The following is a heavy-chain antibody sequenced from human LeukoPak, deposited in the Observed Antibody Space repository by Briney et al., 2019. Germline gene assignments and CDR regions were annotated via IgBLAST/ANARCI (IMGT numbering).Heavy chain of an antibody. J-gene: IGHJ5*02. CDR1: GYTFTGYY. Sequence: ASVKVSCKASGYTFTGYYMHWVRQAPGQGLEWMGWINPNSGGTNYAQKFQGRVTMTRDTSISTAYMELSRLRSDDTAVYYCASRPPDSTGLSFSYWFDPWGQGTLVTVSS. D-gene: IGHD3-16*02. V-gene: IGHV1-2*02. CDR2: INPNSGGT. CDR3: ASRPPDSTGLSFSYWFDP.